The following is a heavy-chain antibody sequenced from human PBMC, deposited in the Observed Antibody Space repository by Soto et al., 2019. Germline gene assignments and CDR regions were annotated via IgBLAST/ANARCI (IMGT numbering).Heavy chain of an antibody. V-gene: IGHV4-31*03. D-gene: IGHD2-2*02. CDR1: GGSISSGGYY. CDR2: IYYSGST. Sequence: LSLTCTVSGGSISSGGYYWSWIRQHPGKGLEWIGYIYYSGSTYYNPSLKSRVTISVDTSKNQFSLKLSSVTAADTAVYYCARDRGQYQLLYASDYYYGMDVWGQGTTVTVSS. CDR3: ARDRGQYQLLYASDYYYGMDV. J-gene: IGHJ6*02.